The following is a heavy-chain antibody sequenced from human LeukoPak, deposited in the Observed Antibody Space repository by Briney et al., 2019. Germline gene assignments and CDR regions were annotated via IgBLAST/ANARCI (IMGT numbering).Heavy chain of an antibody. V-gene: IGHV4-39*01. D-gene: IGHD2-15*01. CDR2: IYHSGST. CDR3: ARWSYGALDI. Sequence: PSETLSLTCTVSGGSISSSSYYWGWIRQAPGKGLEWIGIIYHSGSTHYNPSLKSRVTISVDTSNNQFSLKLNSVTAADTAVYYCARWSYGALDIWGQGTMVTVSS. CDR1: GGSISSSSYY. J-gene: IGHJ3*02.